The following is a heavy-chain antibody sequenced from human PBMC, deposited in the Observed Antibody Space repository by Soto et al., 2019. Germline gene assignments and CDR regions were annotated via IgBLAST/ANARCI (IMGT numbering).Heavy chain of an antibody. CDR3: ARELSSSSHYYYYGMDV. CDR2: IYPGDSDT. J-gene: IGHJ6*02. V-gene: IGHV5-51*01. CDR1: GYSFTSYW. Sequence: GESLKISCKGSGYSFTSYWIGWVRQTPGKGLEWMGIIYPGDSDTRYSPSFQGQVTISADKSISTAYLQWSSLKASDTAMYYCARELSSSSHYYYYGMDVWGQGTTVTVSS. D-gene: IGHD6-6*01.